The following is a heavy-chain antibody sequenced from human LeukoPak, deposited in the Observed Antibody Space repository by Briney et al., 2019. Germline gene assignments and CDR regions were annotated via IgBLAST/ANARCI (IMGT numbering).Heavy chain of an antibody. D-gene: IGHD3-16*02. Sequence: PGGSLRLSCAASRFTFSNYAMSWVRQAPGKGLEWVSGISGSGGSTYYADSVKGRFTISRDNSKNTLYLQMNSLRAEDTAVHYCAKGTGIGGLIVLGAEYFQHWGQGTLVTVSS. V-gene: IGHV3-23*01. CDR3: AKGTGIGGLIVLGAEYFQH. CDR1: RFTFSNYA. J-gene: IGHJ1*01. CDR2: ISGSGGST.